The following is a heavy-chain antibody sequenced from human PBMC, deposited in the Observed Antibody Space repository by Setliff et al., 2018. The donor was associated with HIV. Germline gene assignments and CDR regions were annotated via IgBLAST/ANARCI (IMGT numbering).Heavy chain of an antibody. D-gene: IGHD5-18*01. Sequence: SETLSLTCAVYGGSFSGYYWSWIRQPPGKGLEWIGEINHSGSTNYNPSLKSRVTISVDTSKSQFSLKLNSVTAADTAVYYCARRGHRSIYDPYQYNYFDPWGQGTLVTVSS. J-gene: IGHJ5*02. CDR1: GGSFSGYY. V-gene: IGHV4-34*01. CDR2: INHSGST. CDR3: ARRGHRSIYDPYQYNYFDP.